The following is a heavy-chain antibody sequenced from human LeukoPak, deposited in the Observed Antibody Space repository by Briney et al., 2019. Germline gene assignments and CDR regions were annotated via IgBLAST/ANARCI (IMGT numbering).Heavy chain of an antibody. J-gene: IGHJ6*02. D-gene: IGHD1-26*01. CDR2: IIGSGGTT. CDR1: GFTFSNYA. V-gene: IGHV3-23*01. CDR3: AKDSLATGYYYYYGVDV. Sequence: GGSLRLSCAASGFTFSNYAMNWVREAPGKGLEWVSGIIGSGGTTFYVDSVKGRFTISRDNSKNTLYLQMNCLRPEDTAVYYCAKDSLATGYYYYYGVDVWGQGTTVTVSS.